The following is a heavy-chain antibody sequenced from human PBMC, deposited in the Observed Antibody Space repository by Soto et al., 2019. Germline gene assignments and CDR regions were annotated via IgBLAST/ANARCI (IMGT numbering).Heavy chain of an antibody. Sequence: SETLSLTCTVSGGSIRSNYWTWIRQPPGKGLEWIGYVYNSGSTNYNPSLKSRVTISEDTSKSQFSLKVNSMTAADTAVYYCARYRREAVAGYTLDSWGQGILVTVSS. D-gene: IGHD6-13*01. CDR3: ARYRREAVAGYTLDS. J-gene: IGHJ5*02. V-gene: IGHV4-59*01. CDR1: GGSIRSNY. CDR2: VYNSGST.